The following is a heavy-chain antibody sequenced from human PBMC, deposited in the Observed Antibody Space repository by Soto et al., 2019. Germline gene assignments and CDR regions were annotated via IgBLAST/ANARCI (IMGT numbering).Heavy chain of an antibody. Sequence: SETLSLTCTVSGGSISSGGYYWSWIRQHSGKGLEWIGYIYYSGSTYYNPSLKSRVTISVDTSKNQFSLKLGPVTAADTAVYYCARHRGYYDILTGYYTELNFDYWGQGTLVTVSS. D-gene: IGHD3-9*01. V-gene: IGHV4-31*03. J-gene: IGHJ4*02. CDR3: ARHRGYYDILTGYYTELNFDY. CDR1: GGSISSGGYY. CDR2: IYYSGST.